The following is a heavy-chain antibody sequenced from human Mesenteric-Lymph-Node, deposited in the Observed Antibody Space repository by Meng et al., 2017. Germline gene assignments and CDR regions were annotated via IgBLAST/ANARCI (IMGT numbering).Heavy chain of an antibody. J-gene: IGHJ4*02. CDR3: AAFYYESSGYFRADY. Sequence: QVQLVQSGAEVKKPGAPAKGSCKASGYTFTGYYIHWVRQAPGQGLEWMGRINLNSGGTNYAQKFQGRVTMTWDTSISAAQMELSSLRSDDTAVYYCAAFYYESSGYFRADYWGQGILVTVSS. D-gene: IGHD3-22*01. CDR2: INLNSGGT. CDR1: GYTFTGYY. V-gene: IGHV1-2*06.